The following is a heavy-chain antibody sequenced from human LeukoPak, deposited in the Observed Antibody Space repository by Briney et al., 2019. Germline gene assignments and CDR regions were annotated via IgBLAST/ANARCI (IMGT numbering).Heavy chain of an antibody. CDR1: GGSFSGYY. CDR3: ASRHRGYCSGGSCYSLFDY. J-gene: IGHJ4*02. CDR2: INHSGST. D-gene: IGHD2-15*01. V-gene: IGHV4-34*01. Sequence: SSETLSLTCAVYGGSFSGYYWSWIRQPPGKGLEWIGEINHSGSTNYNPSLKSRVTISVDTSKNQFSVKLSLVTAADTAVYYCASRHRGYCSGGSCYSLFDYWGQGTLVTVSS.